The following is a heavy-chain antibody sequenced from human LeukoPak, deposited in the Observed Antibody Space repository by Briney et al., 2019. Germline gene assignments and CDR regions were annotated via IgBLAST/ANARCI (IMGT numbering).Heavy chain of an antibody. V-gene: IGHV4-61*02. CDR1: GGSISSGSYY. D-gene: IGHD5-12*01. CDR3: ARGGGGSDFDY. Sequence: SQTLSLTCTVSGGSISSGSYYWSWIRQPAGKGLEWIGRIYTSGSTNYNPSLKSRVTISVDTSKNQFSLKLSSVTAADTAVYYCARGGGGSDFDYWGQGTLVTVSS. CDR2: IYTSGST. J-gene: IGHJ4*02.